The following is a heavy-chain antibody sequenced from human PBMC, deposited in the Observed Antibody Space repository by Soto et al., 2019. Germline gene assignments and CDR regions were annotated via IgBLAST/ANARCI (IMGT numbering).Heavy chain of an antibody. CDR2: TYWDDGE. Sequence: QITLKESGPTLVKPTQTLTLTCTFSGFSFSTPGVGVGWIRQPPGGALEWLALTYWDDGERYSPSLKSRLTITKDTSKNQVVLTMANIDPVDTGTYYCAHNQYSSGWFDYWGQGSLVTVSS. CDR1: GFSFSTPGVG. CDR3: AHNQYSSGWFDY. J-gene: IGHJ4*02. D-gene: IGHD6-19*01. V-gene: IGHV2-5*02.